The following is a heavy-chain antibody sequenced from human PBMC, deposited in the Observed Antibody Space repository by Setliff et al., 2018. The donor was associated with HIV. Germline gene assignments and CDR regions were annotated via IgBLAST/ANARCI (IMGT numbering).Heavy chain of an antibody. J-gene: IGHJ6*04. Sequence: PSETLSLTCAVYGGSFSGYYWSWIRQPPGKGLEWIGEINHSGSTNYNPSLKSRVTISVDTSKNQFSLKLSSVTAADTAVYHCARAGKVEGYYYGSGSYYTRDVWGKGTTVTVSS. V-gene: IGHV4-34*01. CDR3: ARAGKVEGYYYGSGSYYTRDV. CDR1: GGSFSGYY. CDR2: INHSGST. D-gene: IGHD3-10*01.